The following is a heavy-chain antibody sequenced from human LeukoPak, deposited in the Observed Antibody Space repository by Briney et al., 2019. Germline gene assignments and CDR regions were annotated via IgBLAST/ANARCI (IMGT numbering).Heavy chain of an antibody. Sequence: PSETLSLTCAVSDFSISTGYYWGWIRQPPGKELEWIGSIYHSGSTHYNPSLKSRITISIDTSKSQFSLELRSVTAADTAVYYCARNATVTTRSEAFDIWGQGTMLTVSS. CDR2: IYHSGST. CDR1: DFSISTGYY. CDR3: ARNATVTTRSEAFDI. V-gene: IGHV4-38-2*01. J-gene: IGHJ3*02. D-gene: IGHD4-17*01.